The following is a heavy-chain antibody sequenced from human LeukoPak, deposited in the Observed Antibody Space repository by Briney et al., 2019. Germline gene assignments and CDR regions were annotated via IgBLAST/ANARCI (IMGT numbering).Heavy chain of an antibody. Sequence: GSSVKVSCKASGGTFSSYAISWVRQAPGQGLEWMGRIIPIFVTANYAQKFQGRVTITTDESTSTAYMELSSLRSEDTAVYYCAREPKRWLQLGYFDYWGQGTLVTVSS. D-gene: IGHD5-24*01. V-gene: IGHV1-69*05. CDR1: GGTFSSYA. CDR2: IIPIFVTA. J-gene: IGHJ4*02. CDR3: AREPKRWLQLGYFDY.